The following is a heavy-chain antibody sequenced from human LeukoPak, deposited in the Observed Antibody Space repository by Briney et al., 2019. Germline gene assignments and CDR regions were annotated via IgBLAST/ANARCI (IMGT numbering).Heavy chain of an antibody. D-gene: IGHD1-26*01. J-gene: IGHJ4*02. Sequence: GGSLRLSCAASGFIFDDYAMHWVRQASGKGLEWVSGIGWNSASIDYADSVKGRFTISRDNAKNSLYLQMNSLRDEDTALYYCAKDLRYSGSYLFDCWGQGTLVTVSS. CDR2: IGWNSASI. V-gene: IGHV3-9*01. CDR1: GFIFDDYA. CDR3: AKDLRYSGSYLFDC.